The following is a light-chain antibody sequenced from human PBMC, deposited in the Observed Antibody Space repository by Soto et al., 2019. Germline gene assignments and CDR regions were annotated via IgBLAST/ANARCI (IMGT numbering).Light chain of an antibody. V-gene: IGLV1-51*02. CDR1: SSNIGDNY. Sequence: QSVLTQPPSVSAAPGQKVTISCSGSSSNIGDNYVSWYQQLPGTAPKLLMYENNKRPSGIPDRFSGSKSGTSATLGVTGLQTGDEAAYYCGTWDRSLGVWVIGGGTKVTVL. CDR3: GTWDRSLGVWV. J-gene: IGLJ3*02. CDR2: ENN.